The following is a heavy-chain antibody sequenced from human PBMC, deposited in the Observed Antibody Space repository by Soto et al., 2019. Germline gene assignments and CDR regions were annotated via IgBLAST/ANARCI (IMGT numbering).Heavy chain of an antibody. CDR3: VGFSGWPGGSAFDI. J-gene: IGHJ3*02. V-gene: IGHV4-39*01. Sequence: QLQLQESGPGLVKPSETLSLTCTVSGGSISSSSYYWGWIRQPPGKGLEWIGSIYYSGSTYYNPSLKSRVTTSVDTSKNQFSLKLSSVTAADTAVYYCVGFSGWPGGSAFDIWGQGTMVTVSS. D-gene: IGHD6-19*01. CDR2: IYYSGST. CDR1: GGSISSSSYY.